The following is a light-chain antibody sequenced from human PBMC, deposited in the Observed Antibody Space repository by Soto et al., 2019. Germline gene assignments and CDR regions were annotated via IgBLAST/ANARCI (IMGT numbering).Light chain of an antibody. CDR2: GAS. J-gene: IGKJ3*01. CDR1: QSISGN. Sequence: EIVMTQSPATLSVSPGERATLSCRASQSISGNLAWYQQKPGQSPRLLIYGASTRATGIPARFSGSGSGTEFTLTISSLQSEDFAIFDCQQYDNWPTFGPGTRVDIK. CDR3: QQYDNWPT. V-gene: IGKV3-15*01.